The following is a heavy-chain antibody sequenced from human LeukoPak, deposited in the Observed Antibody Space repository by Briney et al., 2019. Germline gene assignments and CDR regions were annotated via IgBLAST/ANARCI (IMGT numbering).Heavy chain of an antibody. CDR1: GGSISSGDYY. CDR3: ARDPNYYSSGSLFDY. V-gene: IGHV4-30-4*01. Sequence: PSETLSLTCTVSGGSISSGDYYWSWIRQPPGKGLEWIGYIYYSGSTYYNPSLKSRVTISVDTSKNQFSLKLSSVTAADTAVYYCARDPNYYSSGSLFDYWGQGTLVTVSS. J-gene: IGHJ4*02. CDR2: IYYSGST. D-gene: IGHD3-10*01.